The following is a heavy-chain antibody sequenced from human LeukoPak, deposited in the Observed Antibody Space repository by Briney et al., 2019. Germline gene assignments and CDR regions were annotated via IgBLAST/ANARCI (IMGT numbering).Heavy chain of an antibody. CDR3: ARDKSIGQRLYIVVVPAAMFGVSGFDP. J-gene: IGHJ5*02. Sequence: GGSLRLSCAASGFTFSSYSMNWVRQAPGKGLEWVSSISSNSSYIYYADSVKGRFTISRDNAKNSLYLQMNSLRAEDTAVYYCARDKSIGQRLYIVVVPAAMFGVSGFDPWGQGTLVTVSS. D-gene: IGHD2-2*01. CDR1: GFTFSSYS. CDR2: ISSNSSYI. V-gene: IGHV3-21*01.